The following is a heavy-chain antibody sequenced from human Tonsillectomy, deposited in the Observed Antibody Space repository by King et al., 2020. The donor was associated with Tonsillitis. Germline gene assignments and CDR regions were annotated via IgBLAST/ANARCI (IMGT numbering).Heavy chain of an antibody. V-gene: IGHV1-24*01. CDR2: FDPEVGET. CDR1: GYTFTELS. CDR3: AYSTPQTGFDS. Sequence: QLVQSGAEVRKPGASVKVSCKVSGYTFTELSMHWVRQAPGKGLQWMGGFDPEVGETVYAQTFQGRVTVTEDTSTDTAYMELSSLRSEDTAIYYCAYSTPQTGFDSGGQGPL. J-gene: IGHJ4*02. D-gene: IGHD6-13*01.